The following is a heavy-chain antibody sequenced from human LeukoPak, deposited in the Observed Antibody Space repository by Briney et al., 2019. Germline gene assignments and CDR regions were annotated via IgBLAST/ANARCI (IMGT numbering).Heavy chain of an antibody. J-gene: IGHJ4*02. CDR2: IIPIFGTA. Sequence: SVKVSCKASGGTFSSYAISWVRQAPGQGLEWMGRIIPIFGTANYAQKLQGRVTMTTDTSTSTAYMELRSLRSDDTAVYYCARDGPLGELSFNYWGQGTLVTVSS. D-gene: IGHD3-16*02. CDR1: GGTFSSYA. CDR3: ARDGPLGELSFNY. V-gene: IGHV1-69*05.